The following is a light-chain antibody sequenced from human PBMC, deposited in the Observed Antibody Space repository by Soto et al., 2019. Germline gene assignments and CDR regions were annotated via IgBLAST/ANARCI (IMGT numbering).Light chain of an antibody. CDR3: QQYTNAHGIT. J-gene: IGKJ5*01. CDR1: QGVGNKY. V-gene: IGKV3-20*01. CDR2: AAS. Sequence: ALTQSPGTLSLSPGERATLSCRASQGVGNKYLAWYQQRPGQAPSLLIYAASSRATGVPDRFSGSGSGTDSTLTISRLEPEDFAVYYCQQYTNAHGITFGQGTRLEIK.